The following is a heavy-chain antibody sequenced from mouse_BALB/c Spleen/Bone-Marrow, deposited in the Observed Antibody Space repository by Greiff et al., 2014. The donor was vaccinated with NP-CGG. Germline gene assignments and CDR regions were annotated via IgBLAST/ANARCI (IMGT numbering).Heavy chain of an antibody. CDR2: INPSNGGT. Sequence: SGAELVKPGASVKLSCKASGYTFTSYYMCWVKQRPGQGLEWIGEINPSNGGTNFNEKFKSKATLTVDKSSSTAHMSLSSLTSEDSAVYYCTRSRRAMDHWGQGTSVTVSS. CDR3: TRSRRAMDH. D-gene: IGHD2-12*01. CDR1: GYTFTSYY. J-gene: IGHJ4*01. V-gene: IGHV1S81*02.